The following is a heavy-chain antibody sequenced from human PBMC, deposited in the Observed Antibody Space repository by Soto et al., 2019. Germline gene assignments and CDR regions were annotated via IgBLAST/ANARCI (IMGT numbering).Heavy chain of an antibody. CDR3: ARTIGGAAAF. CDR1: GFTFSSYW. J-gene: IGHJ4*02. V-gene: IGHV3-7*01. CDR2: INHDATEI. Sequence: GGSLRLSCAASGFTFSSYWMHWVRQTPGKGLEWVANINHDATEIYYADSVKGRFTISRDNAQNSLYLQMSSLRAEDAAVYFCARTIGGAAAFWGQGTLVTVSS. D-gene: IGHD1-26*01.